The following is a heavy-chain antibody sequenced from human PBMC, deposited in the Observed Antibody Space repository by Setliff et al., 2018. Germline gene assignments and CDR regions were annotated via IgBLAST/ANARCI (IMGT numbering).Heavy chain of an antibody. V-gene: IGHV1-18*01. Sequence: ASVKVSCKASGYTFTDYGVSWVRQAPGQGLEWVGWISPYTGNTYYAPKFQGRVTMTTDTSTNMAYLELRGLRSDDTAVYYCLRLVRYCSRTSCQRTSGDEVWGQGTLVTVSS. J-gene: IGHJ4*02. CDR3: LRLVRYCSRTSCQRTSGDEV. CDR1: GYTFTDYG. CDR2: ISPYTGNT. D-gene: IGHD2-8*01.